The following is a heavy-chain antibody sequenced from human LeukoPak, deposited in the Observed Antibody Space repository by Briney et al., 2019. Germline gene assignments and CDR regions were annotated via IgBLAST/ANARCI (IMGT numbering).Heavy chain of an antibody. D-gene: IGHD6-19*01. J-gene: IGHJ3*02. V-gene: IGHV3-9*01. Sequence: PGGSLRLSCAASGFTFDDYAMHWVRQAPGKGLEWVSGISWNSGSIGYADSVKGRFNISRDNAKNSLYLQMNSLRAEDTALYYCAKVGAVAGHDAFDIWGQGTMVTVCS. CDR2: ISWNSGSI. CDR3: AKVGAVAGHDAFDI. CDR1: GFTFDDYA.